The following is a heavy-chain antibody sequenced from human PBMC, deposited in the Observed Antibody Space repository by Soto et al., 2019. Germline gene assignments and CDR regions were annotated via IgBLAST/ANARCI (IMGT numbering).Heavy chain of an antibody. CDR1: GYTFTSYD. D-gene: IGHD6-19*01. CDR2: MNPNSGNT. V-gene: IGHV1-8*01. Sequence: QVQLVQSGAEVKKPGASVKVSCKASGYTFTSYDINWVRQATGQGLEWMGWMNPNSGNTGYAQKLPGRVTMTRNTPISTADIELSSRRPEDTAVYYCPPSGSGWSLYWGQGTLVTVSS. CDR3: PPSGSGWSLY. J-gene: IGHJ4*02.